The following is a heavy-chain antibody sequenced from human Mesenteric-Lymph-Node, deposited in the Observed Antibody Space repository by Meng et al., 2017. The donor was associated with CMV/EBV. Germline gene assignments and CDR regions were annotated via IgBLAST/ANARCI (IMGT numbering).Heavy chain of an antibody. CDR3: AKDYYYGSGSYLDY. D-gene: IGHD3-10*01. V-gene: IGHV3-30*02. J-gene: IGHJ4*02. CDR1: GFTFSSYG. Sequence: GGSLRLSCAASGFTFSSYGMHWVRQAPGKGLEWVAFIRYDGSNKYYAESVKGRFIISRDNSKNTVYLQMNSLRAEDTAVHYCAKDYYYGSGSYLDYWGQGTLVTVSS. CDR2: IRYDGSNK.